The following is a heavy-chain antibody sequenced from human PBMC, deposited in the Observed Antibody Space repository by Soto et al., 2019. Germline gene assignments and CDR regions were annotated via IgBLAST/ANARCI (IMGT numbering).Heavy chain of an antibody. Sequence: PGGFLRLPCAAFGFTFSSYSMNRVRQAPGKGLEWVSSISSSSSYIYYADSVKGRFTISRDNAKNSLYLQMNSLRAEDTAVYYCARLQSAPPFEKSGYDRIDYWGKGTLVTVSS. V-gene: IGHV3-21*01. CDR2: ISSSSSYI. CDR3: ARLQSAPPFEKSGYDRIDY. CDR1: GFTFSSYS. D-gene: IGHD5-12*01. J-gene: IGHJ4*02.